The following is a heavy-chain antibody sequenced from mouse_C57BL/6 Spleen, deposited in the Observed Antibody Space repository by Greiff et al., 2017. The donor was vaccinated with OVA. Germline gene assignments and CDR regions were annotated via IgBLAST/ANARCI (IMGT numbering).Heavy chain of an antibody. CDR1: GFSLTSYG. Sequence: VQLVESGPGLVQPSQSLSITCTVSGFSLTSYGVHWVRQSPGKGLEWLGVIWRGGSTDYNAAFMSRLSITKDNSKSQVFFKMTSLQADDTAIYYCAKQDYGSSYGYFDVWGTGTTVTVSS. J-gene: IGHJ1*03. CDR2: IWRGGST. D-gene: IGHD1-1*01. V-gene: IGHV2-5*01. CDR3: AKQDYGSSYGYFDV.